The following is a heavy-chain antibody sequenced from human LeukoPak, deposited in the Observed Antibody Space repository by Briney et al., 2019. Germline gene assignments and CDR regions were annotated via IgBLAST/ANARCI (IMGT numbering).Heavy chain of an antibody. Sequence: PGGSLRLSCAASGFTFSSYAMSWVRQAPGKGLEWVSAISGSGGSTYYADSVKGRFTISRDNSKKPLYLQMNSLRAEDTAVYYCAKDRRPNSYSSGWIACWGQGTLITAS. D-gene: IGHD6-25*01. J-gene: IGHJ4*01. V-gene: IGHV3-23*01. CDR1: GFTFSSYA. CDR2: ISGSGGST. CDR3: AKDRRPNSYSSGWIAC.